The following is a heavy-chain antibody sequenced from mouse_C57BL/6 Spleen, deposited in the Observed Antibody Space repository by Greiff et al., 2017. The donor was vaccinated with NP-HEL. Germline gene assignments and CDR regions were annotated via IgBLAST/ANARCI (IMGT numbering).Heavy chain of an antibody. D-gene: IGHD1-1*01. Sequence: QVQLKESGAELVKPGASVKISCKASGYAFSSYWMNWVKQRPGKGLEWIGQIYPGDGDTNYNGKFKGKATLTADKSSSTAYMQLSSLTSEDSAVYFCARGLHYYGSSWWYFDVWGTGTTVTVSS. CDR2: IYPGDGDT. V-gene: IGHV1-80*01. J-gene: IGHJ1*03. CDR3: ARGLHYYGSSWWYFDV. CDR1: GYAFSSYW.